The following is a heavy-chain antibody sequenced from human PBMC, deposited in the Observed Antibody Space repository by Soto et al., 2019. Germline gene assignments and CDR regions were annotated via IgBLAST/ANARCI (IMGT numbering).Heavy chain of an antibody. D-gene: IGHD3-16*01. CDR2: IYHSGST. Sequence: PSETLSLTCAVSGGSISSGGYSWSWIRQPPGKGLEWIGYIYHSGSTYYNPSLKSRVTISVDRSKNQFSLKLSSVTAADTAVYYCARIIITFGGAPYGMDVWGQGTTVTVSS. V-gene: IGHV4-30-2*01. CDR1: GGSISSGGYS. J-gene: IGHJ6*02. CDR3: ARIIITFGGAPYGMDV.